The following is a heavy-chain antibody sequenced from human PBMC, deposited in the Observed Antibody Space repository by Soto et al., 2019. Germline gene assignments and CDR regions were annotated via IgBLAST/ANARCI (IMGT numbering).Heavy chain of an antibody. CDR1: GFTFTTFG. D-gene: IGHD4-17*01. CDR2: LSGSGGST. Sequence: GGSLRLSCAASGFTFTTFGMAWVRQAPGKGLEWVSALSGSGGSTYYADSVKGRFTISRDNSKNILYLQMNSLRAGDKAVYYCAKGVDYVVQYFQEWGQGTLVTVSS. V-gene: IGHV3-23*01. CDR3: AKGVDYVVQYFQE. J-gene: IGHJ1*01.